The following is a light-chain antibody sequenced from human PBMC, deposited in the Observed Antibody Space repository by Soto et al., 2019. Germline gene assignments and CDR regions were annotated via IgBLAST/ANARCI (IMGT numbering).Light chain of an antibody. CDR2: GAT. V-gene: IGKV1-12*01. Sequence: DIQMTQSPXSVSASVGXXXTITCRASQPISXWLXWYQQKPGKAPKLLIYGATFLESGVPSRFSGSGYETDFSLTISSLQPEDFATYYCQQANSIPLTFGGGTKVEIK. J-gene: IGKJ4*01. CDR1: QPISXW. CDR3: QQANSIPLT.